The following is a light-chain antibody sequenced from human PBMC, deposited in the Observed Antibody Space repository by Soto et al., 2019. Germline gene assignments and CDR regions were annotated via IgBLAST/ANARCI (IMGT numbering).Light chain of an antibody. J-gene: IGKJ4*01. CDR3: QNRNRWPLA. CDR2: DAS. CDR1: QSVDTY. Sequence: EIVLTQSPATLSLSPGERATLSCRASQSVDTYLAWYQHRPGQAPRLLIYDASNRATGISARFSGSGFGTDFTLTISSLEPDDFEVYYCQNRNRWPLALAGGTKVDIK. V-gene: IGKV3-11*01.